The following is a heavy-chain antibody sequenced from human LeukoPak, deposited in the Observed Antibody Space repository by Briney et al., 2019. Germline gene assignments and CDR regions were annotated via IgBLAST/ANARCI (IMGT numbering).Heavy chain of an antibody. D-gene: IGHD1-26*01. V-gene: IGHV1-2*02. CDR3: ARAGSGSCRSWFDP. CDR1: GYTFTSYG. CDR2: INPNSGGT. Sequence: GASVKVSCKASGYTFTSYGISWVRQAPGQGLEWMGWINPNSGGTNYAQKFQGRVTMTRDTSISTAYMELSRLRSDDTAVYYCARAGSGSCRSWFDPWGQGTLVTVSS. J-gene: IGHJ5*02.